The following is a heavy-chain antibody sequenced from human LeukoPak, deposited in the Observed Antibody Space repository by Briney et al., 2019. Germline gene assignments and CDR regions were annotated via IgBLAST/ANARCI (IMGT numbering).Heavy chain of an antibody. V-gene: IGHV4-39*01. J-gene: IGHJ4*02. CDR2: MYYSGST. CDR3: ASSANYGGNSGYFDY. CDR1: GVSISSSSYY. D-gene: IGHD4-23*01. Sequence: SETLSLTCTVSGVSISSSSYYWGWIRQPPGKGLEWIGSMYYSGSTYYNPSLKSRVSISVDTPKNQFSLKLSSVTAADTAVYYCASSANYGGNSGYFDYWGQGTLVTVSS.